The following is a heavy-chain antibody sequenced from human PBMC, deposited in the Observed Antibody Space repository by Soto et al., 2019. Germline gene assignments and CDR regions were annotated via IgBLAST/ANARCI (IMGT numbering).Heavy chain of an antibody. D-gene: IGHD5-18*01. CDR1: GGTLSSYA. CDR2: IIPIFGTA. V-gene: IGHV1-69*06. Sequence: SVKGSCKASGGTLSSYAISWVRQAPGQGLEWMGGIIPIFGTANYAQKFQGRVTITADKSTSTAYMELSSLRSEDTAVYYCARYRIQLCTRGWLDPWGQGTLVRVYS. CDR3: ARYRIQLCTRGWLDP. J-gene: IGHJ5*02.